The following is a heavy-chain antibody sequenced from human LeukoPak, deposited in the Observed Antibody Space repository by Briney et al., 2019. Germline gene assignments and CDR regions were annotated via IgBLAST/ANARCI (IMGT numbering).Heavy chain of an antibody. Sequence: GGSLRLSCAASGFTFSSYSMNWVRQAPGKGLEWLSYISSSGSTTYYADSVKGRFTISRDNAKNSLYLQMNSLRDEDTAVYYCARVLSAVVTCDYWGQGTLVTVSS. CDR2: ISSSGSTT. D-gene: IGHD5-18*01. CDR1: GFTFSSYS. V-gene: IGHV3-48*02. CDR3: ARVLSAVVTCDY. J-gene: IGHJ4*02.